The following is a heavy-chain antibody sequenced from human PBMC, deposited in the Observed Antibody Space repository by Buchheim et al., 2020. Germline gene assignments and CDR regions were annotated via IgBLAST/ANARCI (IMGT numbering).Heavy chain of an antibody. CDR2: INQDGSEK. V-gene: IGHV3-7*01. D-gene: IGHD2-8*01. CDR1: GFSFSDYW. Sequence: EVLLVESGGGLVQPGGSLRLSCAASGFSFSDYWMNWVRQAPGKGLEWVANINQDGSEKYYVDSVKGRFTISRDNAENSLSLQMNRLRAEDTAVYYCARLYAYGDYWGQGTL. CDR3: ARLYAYGDY. J-gene: IGHJ4*02.